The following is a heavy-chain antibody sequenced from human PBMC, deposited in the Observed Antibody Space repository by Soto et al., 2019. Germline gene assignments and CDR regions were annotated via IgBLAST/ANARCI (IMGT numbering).Heavy chain of an antibody. CDR2: IYPGDSDT. CDR1: GYSFTSYW. Sequence: PGESLKTSCKGSGYSFTSYWIGWVRQMPGKGLEWMGIIYPGDSDTRYSPSFQGQVTISADKSISTAYLQWSSLKASDTAMYYCARFLVVVPAANDAFDIWGHGTMVTVSS. D-gene: IGHD2-2*01. V-gene: IGHV5-51*01. CDR3: ARFLVVVPAANDAFDI. J-gene: IGHJ3*02.